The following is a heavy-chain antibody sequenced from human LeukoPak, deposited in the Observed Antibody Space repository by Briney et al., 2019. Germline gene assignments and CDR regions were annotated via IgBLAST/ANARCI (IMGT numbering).Heavy chain of an antibody. Sequence: PSQTLSLTCTVSGGSISSGSYYWSWIRQPAGKGLEWIGRIYTSGSTNYNPSLKSRVTISVDTSKNQFSLKLSSVTAADTAVYYCARDRCSSTSCYMYHMDVWGKGTTVTVSS. CDR1: GGSISSGSYY. J-gene: IGHJ6*03. CDR2: IYTSGST. V-gene: IGHV4-61*02. CDR3: ARDRCSSTSCYMYHMDV. D-gene: IGHD2-2*02.